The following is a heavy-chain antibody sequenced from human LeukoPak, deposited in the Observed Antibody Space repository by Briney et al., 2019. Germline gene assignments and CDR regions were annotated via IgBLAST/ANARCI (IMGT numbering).Heavy chain of an antibody. CDR2: ISSNGDNT. V-gene: IGHV3-64D*06. J-gene: IGHJ4*02. Sequence: GGSMRLSCSVSGFTFSTYVMHWVRQAPGKGLEYVSAISSNGDNTYYADSVKGRFTISRDNSKNTLYLQMSSLRADDTAVYYCVRGTGYWGQGTLVTVSS. CDR1: GFTFSTYV. CDR3: VRGTGY.